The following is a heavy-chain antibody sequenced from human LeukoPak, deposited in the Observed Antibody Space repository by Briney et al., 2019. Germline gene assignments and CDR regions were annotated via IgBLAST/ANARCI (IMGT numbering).Heavy chain of an antibody. V-gene: IGHV3-43*01. D-gene: IGHD3-10*02. Sequence: SGGSLRLSCATSGFNFDRYTIHWVRQAPGKGLEWVSLAGWAGGTTFYSDSVRGRFTISRDSGRKSVYLQMNSLTTDDTAFYFCAKESDTMFFDYWGQGALVTVSS. CDR3: AKESDTMFFDY. CDR1: GFNFDRYT. J-gene: IGHJ4*02. CDR2: AGWAGGTT.